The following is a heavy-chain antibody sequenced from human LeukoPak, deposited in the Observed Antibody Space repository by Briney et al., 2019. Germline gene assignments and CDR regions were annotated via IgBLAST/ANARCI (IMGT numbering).Heavy chain of an antibody. CDR2: IIPIFGTA. V-gene: IGHV1-69*13. CDR1: GGTFSSYA. D-gene: IGHD3-10*01. CDR3: ARSAGITMVRGVMSWFDP. J-gene: IGHJ5*02. Sequence: SVKVSRKASGGTFSSYAISWVRQAPGQGLEWMGGIIPIFGTANYAQKFQGRVTITADESTSTAYMELSSLRSEDTAVYYCARSAGITMVRGVMSWFDPWGQGTLVTVSS.